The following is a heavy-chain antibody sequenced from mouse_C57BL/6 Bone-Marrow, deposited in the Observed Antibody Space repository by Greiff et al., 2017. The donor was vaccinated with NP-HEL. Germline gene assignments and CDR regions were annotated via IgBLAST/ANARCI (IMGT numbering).Heavy chain of an antibody. CDR2: ISDGGRYP. Sequence: EVQLVDSGGGLVKPGGSLKLSCAASGFTFRSYAMSWVRQTPEKRLEWVATISDGGRYPYSPDNVKDRFTSSRDNAKNNLYLQMSQLKSEDTAMYYCARVVYYDAMDYWGQGTSVTVSS. CDR1: GFTFRSYA. D-gene: IGHD1-1*02. V-gene: IGHV5-4*01. CDR3: ARVVYYDAMDY. J-gene: IGHJ4*01.